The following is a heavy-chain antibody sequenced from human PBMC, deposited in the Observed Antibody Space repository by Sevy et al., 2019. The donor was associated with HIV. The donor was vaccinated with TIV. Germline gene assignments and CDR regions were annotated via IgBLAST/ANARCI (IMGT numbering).Heavy chain of an antibody. Sequence: ASVKVSCKASGYTFTDYDITWVRQVTGQGLELVGWMNPNSGHTAYTENFQGRVSTTRDTSISTAYMELSSLRTEDTAVYYCANLASCGGDCYYFDFWGQRTLVTVSS. V-gene: IGHV1-8*01. J-gene: IGHJ4*02. CDR2: MNPNSGHT. CDR1: GYTFTDYD. D-gene: IGHD2-21*02. CDR3: ANLASCGGDCYYFDF.